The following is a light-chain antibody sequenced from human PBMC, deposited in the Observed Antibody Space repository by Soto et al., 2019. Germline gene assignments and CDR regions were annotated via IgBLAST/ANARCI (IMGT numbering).Light chain of an antibody. J-gene: IGLJ3*02. CDR2: KNN. CDR1: SSNIGTNY. V-gene: IGLV1-47*01. CDR3: ATRDDSLSGHWL. Sequence: QSVLTQPPSASGTPGQRVTISCSGSSSNIGTNYVYWYQHLPGAAPKLLIYKNNQRPSGVPDRFSGSKSGTSASLAISGLRSEDEADYYCATRDDSLSGHWLFGGGTQLTV.